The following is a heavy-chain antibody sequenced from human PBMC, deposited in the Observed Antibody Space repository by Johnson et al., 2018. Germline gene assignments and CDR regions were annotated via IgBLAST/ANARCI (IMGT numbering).Heavy chain of an antibody. CDR2: ISYDGSNK. J-gene: IGHJ6*03. CDR1: GFTFSSYG. Sequence: QVQLVQSGGGVVQPGRSLRLSCAASGFTFSSYGMHWVRQAPGKGLEWVAVISYDGSNKYYADSVKGRFTISRDNSKNTLYLQINSLRAEDTAVYYCAKDMVVVAATPKYYMDFWGKGTTVTVSS. D-gene: IGHD2-15*01. CDR3: AKDMVVVAATPKYYMDF. V-gene: IGHV3-30*18.